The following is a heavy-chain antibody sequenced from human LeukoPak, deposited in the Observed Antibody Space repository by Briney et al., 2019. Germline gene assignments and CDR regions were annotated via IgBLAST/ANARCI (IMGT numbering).Heavy chain of an antibody. V-gene: IGHV5-51*01. CDR1: GYSFTSYS. Sequence: GESLKISCKGSGYSFTSYSIGWVRQMPGKGPECMGIIYPDDSDPRYSPSFQGQVTISADKSIFTAYLQWSSLKASDTAMYYCARTSTTLYSAFDIWGQGTMVTVSS. CDR3: ARTSTTLYSAFDI. J-gene: IGHJ3*02. CDR2: IYPDDSDP. D-gene: IGHD1-26*01.